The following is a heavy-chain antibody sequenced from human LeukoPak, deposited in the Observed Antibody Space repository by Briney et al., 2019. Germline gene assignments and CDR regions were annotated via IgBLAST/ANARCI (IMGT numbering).Heavy chain of an antibody. Sequence: PSETLSLTCAVYGGSFSGYYWSWIRQPPEKGLEWIGEINHSGSTNYNPSLKSRVTISVDTSKNQFSLKLSSVTAADTAVYYCARRLMVVVPAAIGHNNWFDPWGQGTLVTVSS. CDR1: GGSFSGYY. CDR3: ARRLMVVVPAAIGHNNWFDP. V-gene: IGHV4-34*01. CDR2: INHSGST. J-gene: IGHJ5*02. D-gene: IGHD2-2*01.